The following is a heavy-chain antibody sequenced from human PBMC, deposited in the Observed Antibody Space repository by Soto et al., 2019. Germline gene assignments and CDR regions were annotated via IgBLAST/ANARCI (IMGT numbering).Heavy chain of an antibody. Sequence: QIELVQSGAEVTKSGASVKVSCKTSGYTFAEFYVHWVRQVPGQGLEWMGWINPNTGGTHYAVKFQAGVTMTRVTSIRTAYMELARLRSYDTATYYCARDGNYYTSGEGHWFAPWGQGTLITVSP. V-gene: IGHV1-2*02. D-gene: IGHD3-10*01. CDR2: INPNTGGT. CDR3: ARDGNYYTSGEGHWFAP. J-gene: IGHJ5*02. CDR1: GYTFAEFY.